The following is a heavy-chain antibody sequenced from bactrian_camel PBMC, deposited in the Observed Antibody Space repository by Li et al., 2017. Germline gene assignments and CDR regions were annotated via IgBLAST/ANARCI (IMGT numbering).Heavy chain of an antibody. Sequence: DVQLVESGGGSVQAGGSLRLSCVGSGYTYTSACMGWFRQAPGKEREGIATIGPDGNTRYEDSVKGRFTISKDNAKNTLYLQMHSLKPEDTAMYYCAAAPSCEWYLLLRLGYWGQGTQVTVS. D-gene: IGHD2*01. J-gene: IGHJ6*01. CDR3: AAAPSCEWYLLLRLGY. CDR1: GYTYTSAC. V-gene: IGHV3S44*01. CDR2: IGPDGNT.